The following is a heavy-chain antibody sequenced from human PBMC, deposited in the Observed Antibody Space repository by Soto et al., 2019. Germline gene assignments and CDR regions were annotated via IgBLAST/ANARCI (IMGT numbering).Heavy chain of an antibody. D-gene: IGHD1-1*01. CDR3: ARGKGMEENYYSYGLDI. J-gene: IGHJ6*02. CDR2: INGGTGQT. CDR1: EAPSSAM. V-gene: IGHV1-3*01. Sequence: ASVRYPARLLEAPSSAMHWVRQAPGHSLEWMGWINGGTGQTKHSQRFQGRVNITRDTSASTAYMELSSLRSEDTAVYYCARGKGMEENYYSYGLDIWGQGTTVTVSS.